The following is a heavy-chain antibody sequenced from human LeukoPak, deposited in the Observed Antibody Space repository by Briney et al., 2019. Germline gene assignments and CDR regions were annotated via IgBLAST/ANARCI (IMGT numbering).Heavy chain of an antibody. Sequence: SETLSLTCTVSGGSISSYYWIWIRQPAGKGLEWIGFIYYNGNTNYNPSLKSRVTISVDTSKNQFSLKLSSVTAADTAVYYCARSSVVSGIFGYWGQGTLVTVSS. CDR1: GGSISSYY. J-gene: IGHJ4*02. V-gene: IGHV4-59*01. CDR2: IYYNGNT. D-gene: IGHD1-26*01. CDR3: ARSSVVSGIFGY.